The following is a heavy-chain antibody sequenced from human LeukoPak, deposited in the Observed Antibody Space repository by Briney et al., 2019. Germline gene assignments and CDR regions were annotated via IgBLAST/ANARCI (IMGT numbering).Heavy chain of an antibody. D-gene: IGHD3-16*02. Sequence: GESLKISCKGSGYSFTSYWIGWVRQMPGKGLEWMGIIYPGDSDTRYSPSFQGQVTISADKSISTAYLQWSSLKASDTAMYYCARHIGETAVYDYVWGSYRYLPDYWGQGTLVTVSS. CDR1: GYSFTSYW. V-gene: IGHV5-51*01. CDR3: ARHIGETAVYDYVWGSYRYLPDY. J-gene: IGHJ4*02. CDR2: IYPGDSDT.